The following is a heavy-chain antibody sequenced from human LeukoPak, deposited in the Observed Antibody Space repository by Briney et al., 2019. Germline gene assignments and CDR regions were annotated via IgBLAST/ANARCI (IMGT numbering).Heavy chain of an antibody. CDR2: INHSGST. J-gene: IGHJ4*02. Sequence: SGTLSLTCAVYGGSFSGYYWSWIRQPPGKGLEWIGEINHSGSTNYNPSLKSRVTISVDTSKNQFSLKLSSVTAADTAVYYCARSPYCGGDCYVGYYFDYWGQGTLVTVSS. D-gene: IGHD2-21*01. V-gene: IGHV4-34*01. CDR1: GGSFSGYY. CDR3: ARSPYCGGDCYVGYYFDY.